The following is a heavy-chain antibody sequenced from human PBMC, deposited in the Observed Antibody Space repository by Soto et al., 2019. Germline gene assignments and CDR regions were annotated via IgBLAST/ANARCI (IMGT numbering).Heavy chain of an antibody. CDR3: AGHITQDSYGYSD. D-gene: IGHD5-18*01. CDR1: GYSFTSYW. CDR2: IYPGDSDT. J-gene: IGHJ4*02. Sequence: GESLKISCKGSGYSFTSYWIGWVRQMPGKGLAWMGIIYPGDSDTRYSPSFQGQVTISADKSISTAYLQWSSLKASDTAMYYGAGHITQDSYGYSDWGQGNLGTVSS. V-gene: IGHV5-51*01.